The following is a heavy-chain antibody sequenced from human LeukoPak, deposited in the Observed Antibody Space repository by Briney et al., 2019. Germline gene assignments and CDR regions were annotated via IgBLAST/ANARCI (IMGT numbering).Heavy chain of an antibody. CDR3: ARGSYYYDSSGWYGMDV. CDR2: INSDGSST. J-gene: IGHJ6*02. Sequence: PGGSLRLSCAASGFTFTSYWMHWVRQAPGKGLVWVSRINSDGSSTSYADSVKGRFTISRDNAKNTLYLQMNSLRAEDTAVYYCARGSYYYDSSGWYGMDVWGQGTTVTVSS. CDR1: GFTFTSYW. D-gene: IGHD3-22*01. V-gene: IGHV3-74*01.